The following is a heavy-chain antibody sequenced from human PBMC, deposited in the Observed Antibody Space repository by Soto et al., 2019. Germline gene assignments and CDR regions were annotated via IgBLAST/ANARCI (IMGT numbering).Heavy chain of an antibody. Sequence: ASVKVSCKASGYTFTSYAMHWVRQAPGQRLEWIGWINAGNGNTKYSQKFQGRVTITRDTSASTAYMELSSLRSEDTAVYYCARDHYDILTGYYIVGVPDYWGQGTLVTVSS. CDR1: GYTFTSYA. CDR2: INAGNGNT. J-gene: IGHJ4*02. D-gene: IGHD3-9*01. CDR3: ARDHYDILTGYYIVGVPDY. V-gene: IGHV1-3*01.